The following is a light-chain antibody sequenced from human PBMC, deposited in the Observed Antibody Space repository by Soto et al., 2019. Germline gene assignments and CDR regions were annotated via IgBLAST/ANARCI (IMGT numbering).Light chain of an antibody. CDR2: EVT. V-gene: IGLV2-8*01. CDR1: SSDVGAYKY. Sequence: QSVLTQPPSASGSPGQSVTISFTGTSSDVGAYKYVSWYQQYPGKAPKLMIYEVTKRPSGVPDRFSGSKSGNTASLTVSGLQAEDEADYYCTSYVGNDIWVFGGGTQVTVL. CDR3: TSYVGNDIWV. J-gene: IGLJ3*02.